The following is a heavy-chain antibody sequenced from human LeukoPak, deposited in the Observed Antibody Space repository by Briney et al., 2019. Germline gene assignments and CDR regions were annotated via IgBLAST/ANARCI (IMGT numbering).Heavy chain of an antibody. CDR3: ARVVGSYCFDY. CDR2: IYYSGST. D-gene: IGHD1-26*01. J-gene: IGHJ4*02. V-gene: IGHV4-59*01. Sequence: SETLSLTCTVSGGSISSYYWSWIRQPPGKGLEWIGYIYYSGSTNYNPSLKSRVTISVDTSGNQFSLKLGSVTAADTAVYYCARVVGSYCFDYWGQGTLVTVSS. CDR1: GGSISSYY.